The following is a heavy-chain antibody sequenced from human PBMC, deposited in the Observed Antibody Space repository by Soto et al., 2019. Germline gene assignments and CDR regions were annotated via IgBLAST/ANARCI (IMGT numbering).Heavy chain of an antibody. CDR3: RVTGVSEVDY. J-gene: IGHJ4*02. V-gene: IGHV1-2*02. D-gene: IGHD3-9*01. Sequence: QVQLVQSGAEVKKPGASVKVSCKASGYTFSGYYIHWVRQAPGQGLESLGYINPDSGGTHSPQKSQGRVTMTRDTSISTAYMELRSLRSDDTAVYYCRVTGVSEVDYWGQGTLVTVSS. CDR2: INPDSGGT. CDR1: GYTFSGYY.